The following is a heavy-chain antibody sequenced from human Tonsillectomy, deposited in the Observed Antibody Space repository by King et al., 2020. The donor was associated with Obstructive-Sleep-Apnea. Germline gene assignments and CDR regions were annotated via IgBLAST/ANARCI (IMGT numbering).Heavy chain of an antibody. D-gene: IGHD3-22*01. J-gene: IGHJ4*02. V-gene: IGHV4-38-2*02. CDR2: SYLGVST. CDR1: VYSIRIGDY. CDR3: ARDYYYDSSGYYVDY. Sequence: QLQESGPALVRPAETLSLTCTVAVYSIRIGDYWGWIRQHPGKGLGWIGSSYLGVSTFYNPSPKSRVTISVDTSKNQFSLKLSSVTAADTAVYYCARDYYYDSSGYYVDYWGQGTLVTVSS.